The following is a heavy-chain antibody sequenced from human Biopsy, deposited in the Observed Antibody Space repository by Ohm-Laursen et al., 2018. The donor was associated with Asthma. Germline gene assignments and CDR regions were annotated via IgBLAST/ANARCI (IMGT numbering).Heavy chain of an antibody. V-gene: IGHV3-30*04. D-gene: IGHD2-21*02. J-gene: IGHJ6*02. CDR1: GFTFANYT. CDR2: ISYDGRNT. CDR3: ARGGLHYYEYYGMDV. Sequence: SLRLSCTASGFTFANYTMHWVRQAPGKGLEWMTIISYDGRNTYYADSVEGRFTISRDNSKNTLFLQMSSLRPEDTAVYYCARGGLHYYEYYGMDVWGQGTTVTVSS.